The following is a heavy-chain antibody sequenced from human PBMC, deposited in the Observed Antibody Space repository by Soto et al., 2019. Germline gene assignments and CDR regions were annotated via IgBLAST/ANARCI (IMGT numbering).Heavy chain of an antibody. Sequence: PSETLSLTSTVSAGSISTSTYYWGWLLQPPGKGLEWIGGINHSGSTNYNPSLKSRVTISVDTSKNQFSLKLSSVTAADTAVYYCARARGYSYGRRGYYYYGMDVWGQGTTVTVSS. V-gene: IGHV4-39*01. CDR3: ARARGYSYGRRGYYYYGMDV. D-gene: IGHD5-18*01. CDR2: INHSGST. J-gene: IGHJ6*02. CDR1: AGSISTSTYY.